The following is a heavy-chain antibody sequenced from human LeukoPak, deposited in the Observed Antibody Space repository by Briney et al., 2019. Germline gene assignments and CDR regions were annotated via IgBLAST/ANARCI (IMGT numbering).Heavy chain of an antibody. V-gene: IGHV3-7*01. CDR2: IDPDGSET. D-gene: IGHD2-8*01. CDR3: VSNDGLRTVDH. Sequence: PGGSLRLPCSASRFTHSSFWMTCVRQVPGKGLEWVASIDPDGSETYYVDSTRGRFTISRDNAKNSLLLQMNSLRADDTAVYYCVSNDGLRTVDHWGQGALVTVSS. CDR1: RFTHSSFW. J-gene: IGHJ1*01.